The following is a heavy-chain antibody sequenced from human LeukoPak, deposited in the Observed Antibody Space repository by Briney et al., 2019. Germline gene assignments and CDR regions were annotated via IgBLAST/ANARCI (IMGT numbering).Heavy chain of an antibody. D-gene: IGHD2-15*01. CDR1: GFPFSSFS. J-gene: IGHJ4*02. V-gene: IGHV3-48*02. CDR2: ISSSSSGI. CDR3: ARDLYSREDY. Sequence: GGSLRLSCAASGFPFSSFSMTWVRQAPGKGLEWVSYISSSSSGIYYADSVRGRFTVSRDNAKNSLYLQMNSLRDEDTAVYYCARDLYSREDYWGQGTLVTVSS.